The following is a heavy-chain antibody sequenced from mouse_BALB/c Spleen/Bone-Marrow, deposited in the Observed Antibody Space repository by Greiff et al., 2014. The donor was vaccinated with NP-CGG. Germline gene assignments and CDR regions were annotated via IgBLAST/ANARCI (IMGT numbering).Heavy chain of an antibody. CDR3: AREDGNHVGFAY. D-gene: IGHD2-1*01. Sequence: VQLVESGAELMKPGASVKISCKATGYTFSSYWIEWAKQRPGHGLEWIGEILPGSGSTNYNEKFKGKATFTADTSSNTAYMQLSSLTSEDSAVYYCAREDGNHVGFAYWGQGTLVTVSA. J-gene: IGHJ3*01. CDR2: ILPGSGST. V-gene: IGHV1-9*01. CDR1: GYTFSSYW.